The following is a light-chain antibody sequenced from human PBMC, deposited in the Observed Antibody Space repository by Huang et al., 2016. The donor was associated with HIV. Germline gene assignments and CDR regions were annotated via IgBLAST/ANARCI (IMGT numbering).Light chain of an antibody. CDR1: QGVSSH. J-gene: IGKJ3*01. CDR3: QQRSNWPPT. V-gene: IGKV3-11*01. CDR2: DAS. Sequence: EIVLTQSPATLSLSPGERATLSCTASQGVSSHLAWYQRKPGRAPRLLIYDASTRATGIPGRFSGGGSGTDFTLTSSSLEPEDFAVYYCQQRSNWPPTFGPGTKVDIK.